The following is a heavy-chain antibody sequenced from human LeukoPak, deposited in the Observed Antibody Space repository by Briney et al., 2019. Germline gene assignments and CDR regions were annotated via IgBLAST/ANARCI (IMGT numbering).Heavy chain of an antibody. CDR1: GGSISSGSYY. J-gene: IGHJ3*02. D-gene: IGHD6-6*01. Sequence: SQTLSLTCTVSGGSISSGSYYWSWIRQPAGKGLEWIVRIYTSGSTNYNPSLKSRVTISVDTTKNQFSLKLSSVTAADTAVYYCARVVSMRDIAARPDAFDIWGQGTMVTVSS. V-gene: IGHV4-61*02. CDR3: ARVVSMRDIAARPDAFDI. CDR2: IYTSGST.